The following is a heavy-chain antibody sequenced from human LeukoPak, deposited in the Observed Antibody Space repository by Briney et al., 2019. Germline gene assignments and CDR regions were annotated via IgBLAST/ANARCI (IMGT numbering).Heavy chain of an antibody. J-gene: IGHJ3*02. V-gene: IGHV4-59*01. Sequence: SETLSLTCTVSGGSISSYYWSWIRQPPGKGLEWIGYIYYSGSTNYNPSLKSRVTISVDTSKNQFSLKLSSVTAADTAVYYCARVESRDAFDIWGQGTMITVSS. CDR2: IYYSGST. CDR1: GGSISSYY. CDR3: ARVESRDAFDI.